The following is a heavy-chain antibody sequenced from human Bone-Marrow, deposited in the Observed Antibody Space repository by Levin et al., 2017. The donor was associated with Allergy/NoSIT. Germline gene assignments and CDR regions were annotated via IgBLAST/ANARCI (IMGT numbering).Heavy chain of an antibody. V-gene: IGHV3-21*01. CDR1: GFTFTFYN. CDR2: ISSSSSYI. J-gene: IGHJ4*02. Sequence: LSLTCVGSGFTFTFYNMNWVRQAPGKGLEWVSSISSSSSYIYYTDSVKGRFTISRDNAKNSLYLQMNSLRAEDTAVYYCARDKQQLVSTGFHYWGQGTLVTVSS. D-gene: IGHD6-13*01. CDR3: ARDKQQLVSTGFHY.